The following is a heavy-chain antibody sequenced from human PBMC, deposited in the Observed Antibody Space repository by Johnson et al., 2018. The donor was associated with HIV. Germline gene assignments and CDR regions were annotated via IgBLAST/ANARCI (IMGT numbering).Heavy chain of an antibody. D-gene: IGHD1-26*01. J-gene: IGHJ3*02. CDR3: AKDQLVGATYAAFDI. V-gene: IGHV3-23*04. Sequence: VQLVESGGGLVQPGGSLRLSCGASAFTFSSNDMKWVRQAPGKGLEWVSPISGSDHSTYYADSVRGRFTISRDNSKNTLYLQMNSLRPEDTAVYYCAKDQLVGATYAAFDIWGQGTMVTVSS. CDR2: ISGSDHST. CDR1: AFTFSSND.